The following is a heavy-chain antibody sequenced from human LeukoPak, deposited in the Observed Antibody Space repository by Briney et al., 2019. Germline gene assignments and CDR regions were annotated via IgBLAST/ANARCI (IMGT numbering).Heavy chain of an antibody. J-gene: IGHJ4*02. Sequence: SQTLSLTCTVSGGSISSGGYYWSWIRQHPGKGLEWIGYIYYSGSTYYNPSLKSRVTISVDTSKNQFSLKLSSVTAADTAVYYCAKAARTGDQKYYFDYWGQGTLVTVSS. CDR2: IYYSGST. CDR3: AKAARTGDQKYYFDY. V-gene: IGHV4-31*03. CDR1: GGSISSGGYY.